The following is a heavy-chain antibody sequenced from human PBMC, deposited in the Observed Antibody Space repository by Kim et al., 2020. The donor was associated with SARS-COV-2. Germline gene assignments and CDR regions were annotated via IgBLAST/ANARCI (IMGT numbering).Heavy chain of an antibody. J-gene: IGHJ6*02. D-gene: IGHD1-1*01. CDR3: ARDNWKAYGMDV. Sequence: NYAQKFQGWVTMTRDTSISTAYMELSRLRSDDTAVYYCARDNWKAYGMDVWGQGTTVTVSS. V-gene: IGHV1-2*04.